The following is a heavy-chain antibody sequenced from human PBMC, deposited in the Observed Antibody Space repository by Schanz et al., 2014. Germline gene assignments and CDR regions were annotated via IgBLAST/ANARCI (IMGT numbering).Heavy chain of an antibody. CDR2: ISSSSSTR. Sequence: EVQLLESGGGLVQPGGSLRLSCAASGFTFSSYSMNWVRQAPGKGLEWVSYISSSSSTRYYADSVKGRFTISRDNAKNSLFLQLNSLRADDTAVYYCAKGRFGELSAFDIWGQGTMVTVSS. J-gene: IGHJ3*02. D-gene: IGHD3-10*01. CDR1: GFTFSSYS. V-gene: IGHV3-48*01. CDR3: AKGRFGELSAFDI.